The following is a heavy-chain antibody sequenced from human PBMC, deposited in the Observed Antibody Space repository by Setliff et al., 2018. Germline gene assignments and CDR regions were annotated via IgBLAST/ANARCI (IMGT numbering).Heavy chain of an antibody. D-gene: IGHD2-2*01. J-gene: IGHJ4*02. Sequence: GGSLRLSCAASGFTFSDHYMSWIRQVPGKGLQWVAYIDRSGSTIFYTDSVNGRFSISRDDAKNTLFLQMNSLRVEDTAVYYWARDQDGRGPAADYWGQGTLVTGSS. CDR2: IDRSGSTI. CDR3: ARDQDGRGPAADY. CDR1: GFTFSDHY. V-gene: IGHV3-11*04.